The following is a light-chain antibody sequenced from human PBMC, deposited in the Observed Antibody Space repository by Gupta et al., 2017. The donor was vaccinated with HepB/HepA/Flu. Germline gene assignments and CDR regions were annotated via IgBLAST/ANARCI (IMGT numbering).Light chain of an antibody. CDR3: QSYDSSLSGSVV. CDR1: SSNIGAGYD. Sequence: QSVLPQPPSVSGAPGQRVTISCTGSSSNIGAGYDVHWYQQLPGTAPKLLIYGNSNRPSGVPDRFSGSKSGTSASLAITGLQAEDEADYYCQSYDSSLSGSVVFGGVTKLTVL. J-gene: IGLJ2*01. CDR2: GNS. V-gene: IGLV1-40*01.